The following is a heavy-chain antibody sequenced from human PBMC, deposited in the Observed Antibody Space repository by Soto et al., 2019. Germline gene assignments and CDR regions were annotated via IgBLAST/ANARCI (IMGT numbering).Heavy chain of an antibody. CDR2: ISAYNGNT. D-gene: IGHD3-10*01. CDR1: GYTFTSYV. J-gene: IGHJ3*02. Sequence: QVQLVQSGAEVKKPGASVKVSCKASGYTFTSYVISWVRQAPGQGPEWMGWISAYNGNTNYAQNLQGRVTMTTDPSTSTAYMELWSLGSDDTAVNYWARKVVRGAHDAFDIWGRGTMVTVSS. CDR3: ARKVVRGAHDAFDI. V-gene: IGHV1-18*01.